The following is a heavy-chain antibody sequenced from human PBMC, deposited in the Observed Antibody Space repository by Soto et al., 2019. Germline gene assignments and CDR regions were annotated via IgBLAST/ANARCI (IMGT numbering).Heavy chain of an antibody. Sequence: SVKVSCKASGGTFSSYAISWVRQAPGQGLEWMGGIIPIFGTANYAQKFQGRVTITADESTSTAYMELSSLRSEDTAVYYCARAYGSGSYYRDYYYYGMDVWGQGTTVTVS. V-gene: IGHV1-69*13. CDR2: IIPIFGTA. CDR1: GGTFSSYA. J-gene: IGHJ6*02. D-gene: IGHD3-10*01. CDR3: ARAYGSGSYYRDYYYYGMDV.